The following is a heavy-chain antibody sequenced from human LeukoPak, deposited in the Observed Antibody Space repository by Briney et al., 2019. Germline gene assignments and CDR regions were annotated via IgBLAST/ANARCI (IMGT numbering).Heavy chain of an antibody. CDR2: IYYSGST. V-gene: IGHV4-59*01. J-gene: IGHJ4*02. CDR1: GGSISSYY. D-gene: IGHD2-2*01. Sequence: SSETLSLTCTVSGGSISSYYWSWIRQPPGKGLEWIGYIYYSGSTNYNPSLKSRVTISVDTSKNQFSLKLSSVTAADTAVYYCARGSEGYCSSTSCYFDYWGQGTLVTVSS. CDR3: ARGSEGYCSSTSCYFDY.